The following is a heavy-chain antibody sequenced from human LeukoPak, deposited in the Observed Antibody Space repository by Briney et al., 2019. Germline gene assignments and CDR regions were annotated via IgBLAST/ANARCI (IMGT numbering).Heavy chain of an antibody. V-gene: IGHV3-23*01. CDR3: AKGLREYDFWSGYTT. J-gene: IGHJ5*02. CDR1: GFTFSSYA. Sequence: GGSLRLSCAASGFTFSSYAMMWVRQAPGKGLDWVSTISVSGGSPNYADSVKGRFTISRDNSKNTLFLQMNSLRAEDTALYYCAKGLREYDFWSGYTTWGQGTLVTVSS. D-gene: IGHD3-3*01. CDR2: ISVSGGSP.